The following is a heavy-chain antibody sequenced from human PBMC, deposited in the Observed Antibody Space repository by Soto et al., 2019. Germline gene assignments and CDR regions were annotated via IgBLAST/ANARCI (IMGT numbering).Heavy chain of an antibody. CDR3: ASGIQLWLRRINNGYSG. J-gene: IGHJ4*02. V-gene: IGHV1-69*13. CDR2: IIPMFGTA. CDR1: GGTFSTYA. Sequence: RASVKVSCNAPGGTFSTYAISLVRQAPGQGLEWMGGIIPMFGTANYAQRFQDRVTITADESTNTVYMELSSLRSEDTAVYFCASGIQLWLRRINNGYSGWGQGTLVTVSS. D-gene: IGHD5-18*01.